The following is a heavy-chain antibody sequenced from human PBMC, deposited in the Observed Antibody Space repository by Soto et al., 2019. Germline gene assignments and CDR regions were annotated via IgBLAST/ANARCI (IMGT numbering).Heavy chain of an antibody. CDR2: IKQDGSEK. Sequence: EVQLVESGGGLVQPGGSLRLSCAASGFTFSSYWMSWVRQAPGKGLEWVANIKQDGSEKYYVDSVKGRFTISRDNAKNSLYLQMNSLRAEDTAVYYCARMLSEVVAASYWYFDLWGRGTLVTVSS. V-gene: IGHV3-7*01. CDR3: ARMLSEVVAASYWYFDL. J-gene: IGHJ2*01. D-gene: IGHD2-15*01. CDR1: GFTFSSYW.